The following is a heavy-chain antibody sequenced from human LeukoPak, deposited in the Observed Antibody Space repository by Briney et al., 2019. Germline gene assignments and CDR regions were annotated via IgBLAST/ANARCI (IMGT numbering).Heavy chain of an antibody. D-gene: IGHD5-12*01. CDR1: GGSFSGYY. CDR3: ARGGYSGLPIPNWFDP. CDR2: INHSGST. Sequence: SETLSLTCAVYGGSFSGYYWSWIRQPPGKGLECIGEINHSGSTNYNPSLKSRVTISVDTSKNQFSLKLSSVTAADTAVYYCARGGYSGLPIPNWFDPWGQGTLVTVSS. J-gene: IGHJ5*02. V-gene: IGHV4-34*01.